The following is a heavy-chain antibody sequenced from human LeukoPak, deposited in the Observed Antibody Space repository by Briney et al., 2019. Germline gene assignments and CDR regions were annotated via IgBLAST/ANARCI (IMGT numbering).Heavy chain of an antibody. V-gene: IGHV4-61*02. CDR3: ARSLKLGSSFAYYYYYGMDV. CDR1: GGSISSGSYY. D-gene: IGHD6-6*01. Sequence: TLSLTCTVSGGSISSGSYYWSWIRQPAGKGLEWIGRIYTSGSTNYNPSLKSRVTISVDTSKNQFSLKLSSVTAADTAVYYCARSLKLGSSFAYYYYYGMDVWGQGTTVTVSS. CDR2: IYTSGST. J-gene: IGHJ6*02.